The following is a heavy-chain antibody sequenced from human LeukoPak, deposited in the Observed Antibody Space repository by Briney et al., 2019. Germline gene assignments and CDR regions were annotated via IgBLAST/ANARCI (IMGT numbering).Heavy chain of an antibody. CDR3: ARLYDSSGYGNYYYYGMDV. Sequence: GECLKISCKGSGYSFTSYWISWVRQMPGKGLEWMGRIDPSDSYTNYSPSFQGHVTISADKSISTAYLQWSSLKASDTAMYYCARLYDSSGYGNYYYYGMDVWGQGTTVTVSS. V-gene: IGHV5-10-1*01. D-gene: IGHD3-22*01. CDR2: IDPSDSYT. CDR1: GYSFTSYW. J-gene: IGHJ6*02.